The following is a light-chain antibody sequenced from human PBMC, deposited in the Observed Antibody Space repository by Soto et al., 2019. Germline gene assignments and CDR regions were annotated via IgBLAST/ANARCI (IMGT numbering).Light chain of an antibody. CDR1: NYDVGGYKY. V-gene: IGLV2-14*01. CDR2: EVS. CDR3: SSYTSSGILL. J-gene: IGLJ2*01. Sequence: QSALTQPASVSGSPGQSITISCTGTNYDVGGYKYVSWYQQYPGTAPKLIIYEVSDRPSGVSNRFSGSKSGNTASLTISGLQPEDEANYYCSSYTSSGILLFGGGTKLTVL.